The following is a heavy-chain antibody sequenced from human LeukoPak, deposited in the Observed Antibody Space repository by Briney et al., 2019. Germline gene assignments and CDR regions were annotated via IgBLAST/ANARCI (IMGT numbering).Heavy chain of an antibody. V-gene: IGHV4-59*08. Sequence: PSETLSLTCTVSGGSISSYYWSWIRQPPGKGLEWIGYIYYSGSTNYNPSLRSRVTISVDTSKNQFSLKLSSVTAADTAVYYCAGLSRIFGVGLYYFDYWGQGTLVTVSS. CDR2: IYYSGST. J-gene: IGHJ4*02. CDR3: AGLSRIFGVGLYYFDY. D-gene: IGHD3-3*01. CDR1: GGSISSYY.